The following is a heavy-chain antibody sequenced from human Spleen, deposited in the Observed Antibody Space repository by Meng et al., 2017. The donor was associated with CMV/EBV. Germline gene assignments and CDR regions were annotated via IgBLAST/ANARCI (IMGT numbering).Heavy chain of an antibody. CDR2: IQVIGHT. CDR1: GASIKNYN. CDR3: AGSRPGGGACDY. J-gene: IGHJ4*02. Sequence: QVHLQESGPGPMRPSETLSLTGLCSGASIKNYNWNWVRQPAGQGLEWIGLIQVIGHTVYNPSLKSRVTVSLDASKSQFSLTLNSVTAADTATYYCAGSRPGGGACDYWGQGILVTVSS. V-gene: IGHV4-4*07. D-gene: IGHD3-16*01.